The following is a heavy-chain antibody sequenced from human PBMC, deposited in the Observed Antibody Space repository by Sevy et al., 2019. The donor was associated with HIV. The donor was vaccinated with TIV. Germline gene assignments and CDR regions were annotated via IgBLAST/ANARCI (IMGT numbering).Heavy chain of an antibody. V-gene: IGHV3-9*01. J-gene: IGHJ4*02. CDR1: GFIFDDYA. CDR2: ISWDTVNI. CDR3: TKDKRRYDILTRGGYFDY. D-gene: IGHD3-9*01. Sequence: GGSLRLSCAASGFIFDDYAMHWVRQAPGKGLEWVSGISWDTVNIGYADSVKGRFTISRDNAKNSLYLQMNSLEAEDKALYYCTKDKRRYDILTRGGYFDYWGQGTLVTVSS.